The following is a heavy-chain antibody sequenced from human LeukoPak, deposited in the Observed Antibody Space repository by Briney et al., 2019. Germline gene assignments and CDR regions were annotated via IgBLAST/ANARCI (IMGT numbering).Heavy chain of an antibody. V-gene: IGHV3-33*01. CDR3: ARDAYYYDSSGYYSGVYFDY. J-gene: IGHJ4*02. D-gene: IGHD3-22*01. CDR1: GFTFSSYG. CDR2: IWYDGSNK. Sequence: GGSLRLSCAASGFTFSSYGMHWVRQAPGKGLEWVAVIWYDGSNKCYADSVKGRFTISRDNSKNTLYLQMNSLRAEDTAVYYCARDAYYYDSSGYYSGVYFDYWGQGTLVTVSS.